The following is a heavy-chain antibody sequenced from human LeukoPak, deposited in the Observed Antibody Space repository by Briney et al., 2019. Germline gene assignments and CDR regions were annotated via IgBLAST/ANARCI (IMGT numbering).Heavy chain of an antibody. D-gene: IGHD3-22*01. CDR2: ISSSGSTI. CDR3: ASPRYYDSSGYST. Sequence: PGGSLRLSCAASGFTFSDYYMSWIRQAPGKGLEWVSYISSSGSTIYYADSVKGRFTISRDNAKNSLYLQMNSLRAGDTAVYYCASPRYYDSSGYSTWGQGTLVTVSS. V-gene: IGHV3-11*01. CDR1: GFTFSDYY. J-gene: IGHJ5*02.